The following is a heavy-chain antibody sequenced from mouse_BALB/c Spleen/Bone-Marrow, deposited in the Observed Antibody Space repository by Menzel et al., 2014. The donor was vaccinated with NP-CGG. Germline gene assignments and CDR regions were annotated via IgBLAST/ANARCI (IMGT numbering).Heavy chain of an antibody. CDR2: VNPNIGGT. V-gene: IGHV1-22*01. CDR3: ARGRWYY. J-gene: IGHJ2*01. CDR1: GYTFTDYT. D-gene: IGHD2-3*01. Sequence: EVKLVESGPELVKPGASVKISCKTSGYTFTDYTLHWVKQSHGKSLEWIGVVNPNIGGTSYNQKFKVKASLTVNKSSTTAYIEHHNLTYEDAAVYYCARGRWYYWGQGTPLTVSS.